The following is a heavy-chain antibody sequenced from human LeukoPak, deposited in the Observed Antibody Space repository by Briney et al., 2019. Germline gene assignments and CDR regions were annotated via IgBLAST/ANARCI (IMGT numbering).Heavy chain of an antibody. CDR1: GYIFTSYW. V-gene: IGHV5-51*01. Sequence: GASLQISCKGSGYIFTSYWIGWVRQLPGKGLEWMGIIYPGDSDTRYSPSFQGQVTISADKSISTAYLQWSSLKASDTAMYYCARLAEMATIWMDVWGQGTTVTVSS. J-gene: IGHJ6*02. CDR2: IYPGDSDT. D-gene: IGHD5-24*01. CDR3: ARLAEMATIWMDV.